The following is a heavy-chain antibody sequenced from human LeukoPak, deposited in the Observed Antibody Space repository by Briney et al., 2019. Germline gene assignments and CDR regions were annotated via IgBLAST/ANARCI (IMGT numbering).Heavy chain of an antibody. D-gene: IGHD3-10*01. CDR3: ARMELLWFGESRSNGGWFDP. CDR2: IYHSGST. V-gene: IGHV4-39*07. CDR1: GGSISSGTYY. Sequence: SETLSLTCSLSGGSISSGTYYWGWIRQPPGKGLEWIGSIYHSGSTYYNPSLKSRVTISVDTSKNQFSLKLSSVTAADTAVYYCARMELLWFGESRSNGGWFDPWGQGTLVTVSS. J-gene: IGHJ5*02.